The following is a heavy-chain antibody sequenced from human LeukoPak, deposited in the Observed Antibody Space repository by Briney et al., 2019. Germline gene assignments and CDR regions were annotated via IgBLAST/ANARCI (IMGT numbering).Heavy chain of an antibody. J-gene: IGHJ4*02. D-gene: IGHD6-19*01. Sequence: PGTPLRLSCAASGFTFSHYGMHWVRQAPDKGLEWVAVIWYDGNKQYYRDSVKGRFTISRDNSKNTLYLQMDSLRAEDTALYYCARDCHPNGWSDFDYWGQGTLVTVSS. CDR3: ARDCHPNGWSDFDY. CDR1: GFTFSHYG. V-gene: IGHV3-33*01. CDR2: IWYDGNKQ.